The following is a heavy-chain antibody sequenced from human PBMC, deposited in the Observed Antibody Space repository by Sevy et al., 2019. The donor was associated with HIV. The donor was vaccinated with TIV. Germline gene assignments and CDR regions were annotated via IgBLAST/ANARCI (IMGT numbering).Heavy chain of an antibody. D-gene: IGHD3-3*01. V-gene: IGHV3-30*02. J-gene: IGHJ6*02. CDR3: AKDGGYTTIFGVVIRNYYGMDV. CDR2: IRYDGSNK. CDR1: GLTFSSYG. Sequence: GGSLRLSCAASGLTFSSYGMHWVRQAPGKGLEWVALIRYDGSNKYYADSVKGRFTISRDNSKNTLYLQMNSLRAEDTAVYYCAKDGGYTTIFGVVIRNYYGMDVWGQGTTVTVSS.